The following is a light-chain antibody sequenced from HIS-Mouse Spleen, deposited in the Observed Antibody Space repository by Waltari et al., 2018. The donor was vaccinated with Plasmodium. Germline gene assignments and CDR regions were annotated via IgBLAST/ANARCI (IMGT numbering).Light chain of an antibody. J-gene: IGLJ3*02. Sequence: QSALTQPASVSGSPGQSITISCTGTSSDVGSYNLASWYQQHPGKAPKLMIYEGSNRPSGVSNRFSGSKSGNTASLTISGLQAEDEADYYCCSYAGSSTYWVFGGGTKLTVL. V-gene: IGLV2-23*01. CDR3: CSYAGSSTYWV. CDR2: EGS. CDR1: SSDVGSYNL.